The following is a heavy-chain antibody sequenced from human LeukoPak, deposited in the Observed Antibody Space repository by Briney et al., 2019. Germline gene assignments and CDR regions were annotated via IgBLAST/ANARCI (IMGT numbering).Heavy chain of an antibody. CDR1: GYTFTGYY. D-gene: IGHD6-13*01. CDR3: AREATGSSSWYRPQYYYYYYMDV. CDR2: INPNSGGT. J-gene: IGHJ6*03. V-gene: IGHV1-2*02. Sequence: GASVKVSCKASGYTFTGYYMHWVRQAPGQGLEWMGWINPNSGGTNYAQKFQGRVTMTRDTSISTAYMELSRLRSDDTAVYYCAREATGSSSWYRPQYYYYYYMDVWGKGTTVTISS.